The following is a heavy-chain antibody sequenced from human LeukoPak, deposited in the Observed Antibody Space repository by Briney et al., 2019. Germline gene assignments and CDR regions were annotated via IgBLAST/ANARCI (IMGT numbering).Heavy chain of an antibody. CDR2: INSDESST. Sequence: GSLRLSCAASGFTFSSYWMHWVRQAPGKGLVWVSRINSDESSTSYADSVKGRFTISRDNAKNTLYLQMNSLRADDTAVYYCAREGYCSSTSCYDAFDIWGQGTMVTVSS. CDR3: AREGYCSSTSCYDAFDI. V-gene: IGHV3-74*01. D-gene: IGHD2-2*01. J-gene: IGHJ3*02. CDR1: GFTFSSYW.